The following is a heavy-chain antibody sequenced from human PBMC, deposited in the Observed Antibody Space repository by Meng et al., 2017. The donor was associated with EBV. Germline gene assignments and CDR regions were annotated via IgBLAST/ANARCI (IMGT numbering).Heavy chain of an antibody. CDR1: GYTFTGYY. D-gene: IGHD6-19*01. V-gene: IGHV1-2*06. J-gene: IGHJ4*02. CDR2: INPNSGGT. CDR3: ARVGIAVAGTGDY. Sequence: VKLVQSRAEVKNPWAAVKFSCKASGYTFTGYYMHWVRQAPGQGLEWMGRINPNSGGTNYAQKFQGRVTMTRDTSISTAYMELSRLRSDDTAVYYCARVGIAVAGTGDYWGQGTLVTVSS.